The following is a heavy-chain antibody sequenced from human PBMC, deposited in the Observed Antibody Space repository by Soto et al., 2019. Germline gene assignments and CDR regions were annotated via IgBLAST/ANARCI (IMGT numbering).Heavy chain of an antibody. D-gene: IGHD3-22*01. CDR2: ISSSSSYT. CDR3: ARSITDYYDSSGYYDDY. J-gene: IGHJ4*02. Sequence: GGSRRLACAASGFSFSAYYMSWIRQAPGKGLEWVSYISSSSSYTNYADSVKGRFSISRDNAKNSLYLQMNSLRAEDTAVYYCARSITDYYDSSGYYDDYWGQGTLVTVSS. V-gene: IGHV3-11*03. CDR1: GFSFSAYY.